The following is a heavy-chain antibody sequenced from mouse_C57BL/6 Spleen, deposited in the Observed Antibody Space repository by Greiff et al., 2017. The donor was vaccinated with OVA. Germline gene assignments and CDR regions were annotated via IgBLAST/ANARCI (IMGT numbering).Heavy chain of an antibody. V-gene: IGHV1-42*01. Sequence: EVQLQQSGPELVKPGASVKISCKASGYSFTGYYMNWVKQSPEKSLEWIGEINPSTGGTTYNQKFKAKATLTVDKSSSTAYMQLKSLTSEDSAVYYGARWGYGSSYWYFDVWGTGTTVTVSS. J-gene: IGHJ1*03. CDR3: ARWGYGSSYWYFDV. CDR2: INPSTGGT. D-gene: IGHD1-1*01. CDR1: GYSFTGYY.